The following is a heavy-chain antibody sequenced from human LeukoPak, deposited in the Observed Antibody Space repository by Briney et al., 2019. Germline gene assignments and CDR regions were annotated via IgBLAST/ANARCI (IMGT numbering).Heavy chain of an antibody. CDR3: AREVVYSQYSGSYSRAFDI. V-gene: IGHV3-30*14. Sequence: GGSLRLSCVASGFTLRSYPMHWVRQAPGEGLEWVAAISYDGGDKYYADSVRGRFTISRDNSKNTLYLQMNSLRAEDTAVYYCAREVVYSQYSGSYSRAFDIWGQGTMVTVSS. J-gene: IGHJ3*02. CDR1: GFTLRSYP. CDR2: ISYDGGDK. D-gene: IGHD1-26*01.